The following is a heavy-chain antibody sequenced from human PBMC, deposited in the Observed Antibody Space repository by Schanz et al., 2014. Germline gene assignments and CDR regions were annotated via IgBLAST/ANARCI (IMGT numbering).Heavy chain of an antibody. D-gene: IGHD3-9*01. V-gene: IGHV3-21*04. CDR3: AKDPYDVLTGYQYYFDY. Sequence: EVQLVESGGGLVQPGGSLRLSCAASGFIFSNSWMSWVRQAPGKGLEWVSSISSTSSYIFYADSVKGRFTISRDNAKNSLYLQMNSLRVEDTAVYFCAKDPYDVLTGYQYYFDYWGPGRLVTVSS. CDR1: GFIFSNSW. CDR2: ISSTSSYI. J-gene: IGHJ4*02.